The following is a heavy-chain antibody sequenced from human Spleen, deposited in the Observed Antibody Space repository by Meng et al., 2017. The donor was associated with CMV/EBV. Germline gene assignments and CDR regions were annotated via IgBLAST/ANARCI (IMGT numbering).Heavy chain of an antibody. D-gene: IGHD3-9*01. CDR2: IYWNGDK. V-gene: IGHV2-5*01. Sequence: FSGFSLGPSGVGVAWIRQPPGKALAWLALIYWNGDKRYSPSLETRLSVTKDTSKNQVVLTMTNMDPVDTATYYCARGPDPDWRAWFDPWGQGTLVTVSS. CDR1: GFSLGPSGVG. J-gene: IGHJ5*02. CDR3: ARGPDPDWRAWFDP.